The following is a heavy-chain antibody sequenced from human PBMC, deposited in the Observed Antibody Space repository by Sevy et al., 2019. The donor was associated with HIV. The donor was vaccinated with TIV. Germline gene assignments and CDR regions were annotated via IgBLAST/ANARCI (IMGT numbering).Heavy chain of an antibody. V-gene: IGHV3-15*01. CDR2: IKSKTDGGTT. CDR3: TTGSYYDFWSGYYSG. D-gene: IGHD3-3*01. CDR1: GFTFSNAW. J-gene: IGHJ4*02. Sequence: GGSLRLSCAASGFTFSNAWMSWVRHAPGKGLEWVGRIKSKTDGGTTDYAAPVKGRFTISRDDSKNTLYLQMNSLKTEDTAVYYCTTGSYYDFWSGYYSGWGQGTLVTVSS.